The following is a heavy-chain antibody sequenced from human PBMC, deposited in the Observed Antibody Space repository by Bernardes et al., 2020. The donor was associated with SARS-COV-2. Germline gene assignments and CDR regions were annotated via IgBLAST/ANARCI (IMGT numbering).Heavy chain of an antibody. CDR2: ISSNGGST. CDR3: ARDRNWGLAVDWYFDL. CDR1: GFTFSTYV. V-gene: IGHV3-64*01. D-gene: IGHD7-27*01. J-gene: IGHJ2*01. Sequence: GGSLRLSCAASGFTFSTYVMHWVRQAPGKGLEFVSAISSNGGSTYYANSVKGRFTISRDNSKNTLYLQMGSLRGEDMAVYYCARDRNWGLAVDWYFDLWGRGTLVTVSS.